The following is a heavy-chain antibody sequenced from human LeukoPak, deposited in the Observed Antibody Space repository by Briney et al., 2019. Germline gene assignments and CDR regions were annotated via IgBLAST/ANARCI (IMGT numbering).Heavy chain of an antibody. D-gene: IGHD3-10*01. J-gene: IGHJ4*02. CDR2: IIPIFGTA. CDR1: GGTFSSYA. CDR3: ARGGHYGSGSYAVDY. V-gene: IGHV1-69*01. Sequence: GSSVKVSCKASGGTFSSYAISWVQQAPGQGLEWMGGIIPIFGTANYAQKFQGRVTITADESTSTAYMELSSLRSEDTAVYYCARGGHYGSGSYAVDYWGQGTLVTVSS.